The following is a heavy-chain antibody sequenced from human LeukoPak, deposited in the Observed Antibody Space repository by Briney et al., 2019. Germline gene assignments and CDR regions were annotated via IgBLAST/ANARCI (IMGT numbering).Heavy chain of an antibody. D-gene: IGHD6-13*01. J-gene: IGHJ4*02. CDR1: GGSISSGGYY. CDR2: IYYSGST. V-gene: IGHV4-31*03. CDR3: ARARSAAGNFDY. Sequence: SETLSLTCTVSGGSISSGGYYWSWIRQHPGKGLEWIGYIYYSGSTYYNPSLKSRVTISADTSKNQFSLKLSSVTAADTAVYYCARARSAAGNFDYWGQGTLVTISS.